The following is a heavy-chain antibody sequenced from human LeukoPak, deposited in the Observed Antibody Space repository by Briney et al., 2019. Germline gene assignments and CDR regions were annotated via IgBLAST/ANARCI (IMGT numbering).Heavy chain of an antibody. D-gene: IGHD2-21*02. CDR1: GYSFTSYW. CDR3: ARRVYCGSDCYPYYFDY. J-gene: IGHJ4*02. V-gene: IGHV5-51*01. CDR2: IYPGDSDT. Sequence: GESLKISCKGSGYSFTSYWIGWVRQLPGKGLEWMGIIYPGDSDTRYSPSFQGQVTIPADKSISTAYLQWSSLKASDTAMYYCARRVYCGSDCYPYYFDYWGQGTLVTVSS.